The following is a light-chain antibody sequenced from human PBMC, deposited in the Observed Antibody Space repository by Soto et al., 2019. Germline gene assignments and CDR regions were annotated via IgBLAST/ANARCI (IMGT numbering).Light chain of an antibody. J-gene: IGKJ1*01. CDR1: QSISSW. CDR3: QQYNSYST. CDR2: DAS. V-gene: IGKV1-5*01. Sequence: DIQMTQSPSTLSASVGDRVTITCRASQSISSWLAWYQQKPGKAPKLLIYDASSLESGVPSRFSGSGSGTEFTLTISRLQPDDFATYYCQQYNSYSTFGQGTKVEIK.